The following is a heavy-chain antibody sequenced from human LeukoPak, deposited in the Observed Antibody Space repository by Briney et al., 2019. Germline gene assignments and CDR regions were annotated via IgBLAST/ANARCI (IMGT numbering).Heavy chain of an antibody. D-gene: IGHD3-9*01. V-gene: IGHV3-74*01. J-gene: IGHJ4*02. CDR1: GFTFSSYW. Sequence: QAGGSLRLSCAVSGFTFSSYWMHWVRHAPGKGLVWVSRINSDGSSTSYADSVKGRFTISRDNAKNTLYLQMNSLRAEDTAVYYCARGGNWVRYFDWLEDYWGQGTLVTVSS. CDR2: INSDGSST. CDR3: ARGGNWVRYFDWLEDY.